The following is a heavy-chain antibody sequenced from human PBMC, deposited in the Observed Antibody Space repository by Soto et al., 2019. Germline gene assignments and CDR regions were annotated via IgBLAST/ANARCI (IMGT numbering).Heavy chain of an antibody. J-gene: IGHJ5*02. Sequence: QVQLQESGPGLVKPSQTLSLTCTVSGGSITNSGHYWSWVRQRPGKGLEWVGYIHDSGNADYNPILKSRASISVDSSNNRSPLKFTSVTAADTAKYFCARDKCSYGDNGWFDPWGQGILVTVSS. CDR1: GGSITNSGHY. V-gene: IGHV4-31*03. CDR2: IHDSGNA. D-gene: IGHD4-17*01. CDR3: ARDKCSYGDNGWFDP.